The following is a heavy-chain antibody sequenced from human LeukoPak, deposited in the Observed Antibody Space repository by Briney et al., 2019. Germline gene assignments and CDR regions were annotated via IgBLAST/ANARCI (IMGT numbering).Heavy chain of an antibody. J-gene: IGHJ5*02. CDR2: IYYSGST. Sequence: SQTLSLTCTVSGGSISSGDYYWSWIRQPPGKGLEWIGYIYYSGSTYYNPSLKSRVTISVDTSKNQFSLKLSSVTAADTAVYYCVRDRITIFGVVQNWFDPWGQGTLVTVSS. D-gene: IGHD3-3*01. CDR3: VRDRITIFGVVQNWFDP. CDR1: GGSISSGDYY. V-gene: IGHV4-30-4*08.